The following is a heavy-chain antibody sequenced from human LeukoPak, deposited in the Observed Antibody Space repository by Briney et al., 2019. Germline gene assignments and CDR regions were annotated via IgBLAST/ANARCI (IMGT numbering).Heavy chain of an antibody. CDR2: INPNSGGT. CDR1: GYTFTGYY. CDR3: ARQETGDYYDSSGYPRGVDY. D-gene: IGHD3-22*01. V-gene: IGHV1-2*02. J-gene: IGHJ4*02. Sequence: RASVKVSCTASGYTFTGYYMHWVRQAPGQGLEWMGWINPNSGGTNYAQKFQGRVTMTRDTSISTAYMELSRLRSDDTAVYYCARQETGDYYDSSGYPRGVDYWGQGTLVTVSS.